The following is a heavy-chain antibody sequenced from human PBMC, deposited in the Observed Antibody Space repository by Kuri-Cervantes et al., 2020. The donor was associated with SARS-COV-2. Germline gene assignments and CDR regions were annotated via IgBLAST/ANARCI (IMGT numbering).Heavy chain of an antibody. CDR3: AKGRILHLTMVTASSNFDS. Sequence: GGSLRLSCAASGFTFSIYAMSWVRQAPGKGLEWVAGISGSGAVTYYTDSLRGRFTISRDHSKNTVILQMTSLRAEDTAVYYCAKGRILHLTMVTASSNFDSWGRGTLVTVSS. CDR2: ISGSGAVT. V-gene: IGHV3-23*01. J-gene: IGHJ4*02. D-gene: IGHD4-17*01. CDR1: GFTFSIYA.